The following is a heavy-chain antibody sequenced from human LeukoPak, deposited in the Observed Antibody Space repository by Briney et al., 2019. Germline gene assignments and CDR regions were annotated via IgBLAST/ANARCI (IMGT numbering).Heavy chain of an antibody. D-gene: IGHD4-17*01. CDR2: ISYTGST. V-gene: IGHV4-59*01. CDR3: ARERYYGVYRYYYYYYMDV. J-gene: IGHJ6*03. CDR1: GGSISSYY. Sequence: SETLSLTCTVSGGSISSYYWSWIRQPPGTGLEWIGYISYTGSTNYNPSLKSRVAISVDTSKNQFSLKLSSVTAADTAVYYCARERYYGVYRYYYYYYMDVWGKGTTVTVSS.